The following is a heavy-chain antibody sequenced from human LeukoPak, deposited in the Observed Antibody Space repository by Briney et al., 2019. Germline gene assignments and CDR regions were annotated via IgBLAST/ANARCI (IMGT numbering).Heavy chain of an antibody. CDR3: ASDRGYYDSSGYGYY. Sequence: PGESLRLSCAASGFTLSSYSMNWVRQAPGKGLEWVSYISSSSSTIYYADSVKGRFTISRDNAKNSLYLQMNSLRAEDTAVYYCASDRGYYDSSGYGYYWGQGTLVTVSS. CDR2: ISSSSSTI. D-gene: IGHD3-22*01. CDR1: GFTLSSYS. J-gene: IGHJ4*02. V-gene: IGHV3-48*01.